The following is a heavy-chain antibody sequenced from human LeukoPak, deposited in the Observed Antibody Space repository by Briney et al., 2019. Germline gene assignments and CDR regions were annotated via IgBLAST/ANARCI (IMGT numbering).Heavy chain of an antibody. D-gene: IGHD6-13*01. J-gene: IGHJ1*01. CDR1: GGSISSYY. CDR2: IYYSGST. V-gene: IGHV4-59*01. Sequence: SETLFLTCTVSGGSISSYYWSWIRQPPGKGLEWIGYIYYSGSTNYNPSLKSRVTISVDTSKNQFSLKLSSVTAADTAVYYCARVYSSSWYTPEYFQHWGQGTLVTVSS. CDR3: ARVYSSSWYTPEYFQH.